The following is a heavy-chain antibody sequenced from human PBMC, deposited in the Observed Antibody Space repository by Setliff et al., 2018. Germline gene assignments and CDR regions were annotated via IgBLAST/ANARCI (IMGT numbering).Heavy chain of an antibody. J-gene: IGHJ4*02. CDR2: ISYSGST. D-gene: IGHD6-6*01. V-gene: IGHV4-59*11. Sequence: PSETLSLTCIVSGGSINLPHWSWIRQTPGKGLEWIGYISYSGSTNYNPSLKGRATIAMEPSETQFSLKFSLKLTSVTPADTAVYYCARGRNVAARLLDSWGQGARVTVS. CDR1: GGSINLPH. CDR3: ARGRNVAARLLDS.